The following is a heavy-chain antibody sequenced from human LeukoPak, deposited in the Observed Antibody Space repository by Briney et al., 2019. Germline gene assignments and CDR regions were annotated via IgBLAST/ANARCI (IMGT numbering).Heavy chain of an antibody. D-gene: IGHD2-2*01. CDR3: ARERYCSSTSCYPEPFDY. CDR2: IIPILGIA. V-gene: IGHV1-69*04. CDR1: GGTFSSYT. Sequence: GASVKVSCKASGGTFSSYTISWVRQGPGQGLEWMGRIIPILGIANYAQKFQGRVTITADKSTSTAYMELSSLRSEDTAVYYCARERYCSSTSCYPEPFDYWGQGTLVTVSS. J-gene: IGHJ4*02.